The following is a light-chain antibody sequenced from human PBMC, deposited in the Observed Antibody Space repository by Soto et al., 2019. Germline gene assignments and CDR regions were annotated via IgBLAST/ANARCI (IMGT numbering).Light chain of an antibody. CDR1: HSVSGG. CDR2: RAS. Sequence: EIVMTQSPATLSVSPGERATLSCRASHSVSGGLAWYQQKPGQAPRLLIYRASIRVTGIPARFSGSGSGTEVTLTISSLQSEDFAVYYCQQNNNCPYTFGQGTKLEIK. CDR3: QQNNNCPYT. J-gene: IGKJ2*01. V-gene: IGKV3-15*01.